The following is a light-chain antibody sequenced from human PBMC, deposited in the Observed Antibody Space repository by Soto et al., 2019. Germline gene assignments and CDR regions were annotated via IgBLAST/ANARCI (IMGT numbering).Light chain of an antibody. Sequence: EIVLTQSPGTLSLSPGERATLSCRASQSVSSRLAWYQQKSGQAPRLLIYGASSRATGIPDRFSGSGSGTDFTLTISRLEPEDFAVYYCQQYGSSPLTFGGGTKV. CDR3: QQYGSSPLT. CDR1: QSVSSR. J-gene: IGKJ4*01. CDR2: GAS. V-gene: IGKV3-20*01.